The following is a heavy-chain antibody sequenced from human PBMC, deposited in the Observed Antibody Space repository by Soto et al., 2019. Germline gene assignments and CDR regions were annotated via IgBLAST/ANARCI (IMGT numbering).Heavy chain of an antibody. J-gene: IGHJ6*02. V-gene: IGHV1-69*13. D-gene: IGHD1-1*01. CDR1: GGTFSSYA. CDR2: IIPIFGTA. CDR3: ARDYAGTLYYYYGMDV. Sequence: ASVMVSCKSSGGTFSSYAISCVRQAPGQGLEWMGGIIPIFGTANYAQKFQGRVTITADESTSTAYMELSSLRSEDTAVYYCARDYAGTLYYYYGMDVWGQGTTVTVSS.